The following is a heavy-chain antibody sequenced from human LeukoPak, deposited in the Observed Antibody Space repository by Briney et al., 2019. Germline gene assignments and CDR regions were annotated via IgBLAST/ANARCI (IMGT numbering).Heavy chain of an antibody. J-gene: IGHJ6*03. Sequence: GRSLRLSCAASGFTFSSYAMHWVRQAPGKGLEWVAVISYDGSNKYYADSVKGRFTISRDNSKNTLYLQMNSLRAEDTAVYYCARDGIVVVPAAIIYYYYYMDVWGKGTTVTVSS. V-gene: IGHV3-30*04. CDR2: ISYDGSNK. CDR3: ARDGIVVVPAAIIYYYYYMDV. D-gene: IGHD2-2*02. CDR1: GFTFSSYA.